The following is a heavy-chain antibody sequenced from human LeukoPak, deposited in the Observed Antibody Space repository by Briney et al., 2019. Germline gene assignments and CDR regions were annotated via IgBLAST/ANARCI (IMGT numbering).Heavy chain of an antibody. J-gene: IGHJ4*02. CDR1: GFTFSSYA. CDR3: TADIKGSY. V-gene: IGHV3-48*01. Sequence: GSLRLSCAASGFTFSSYALNWVRQAPGKGLEWVSYISSSSSTIYYTDSVKGRFTISRDNSKNTLYLQMNSLRAEDTAVYYCTADIKGSYWGQGTLVTVSS. CDR2: ISSSSSTI.